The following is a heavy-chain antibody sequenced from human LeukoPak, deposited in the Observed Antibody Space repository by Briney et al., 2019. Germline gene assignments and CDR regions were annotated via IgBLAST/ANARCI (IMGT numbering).Heavy chain of an antibody. V-gene: IGHV3-23*01. CDR1: GFTFSSYA. D-gene: IGHD5-18*01. J-gene: IGHJ4*02. CDR2: ISGSGGST. Sequence: GGSLRLSCAASGFTFSSYAMSWVRQAPGKGLEWVSVISGSGGSTYYADSVKGRFTISRGNAKNSLYLQLNSLRAEDTALYYCAKAQGGYNYGYYFDYWGQGTLVTVSS. CDR3: AKAQGGYNYGYYFDY.